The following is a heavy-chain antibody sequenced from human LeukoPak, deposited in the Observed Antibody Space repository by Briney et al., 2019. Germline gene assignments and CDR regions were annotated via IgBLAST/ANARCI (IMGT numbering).Heavy chain of an antibody. CDR1: GFTFDDYG. D-gene: IGHD3-3*01. J-gene: IGHJ4*02. CDR3: ARGKYDPPFDY. Sequence: GGSLRLSCAASGFTFDDYGMSWVRQAPGKGLEWVSGINWNGGNTGYADSVKGRFTISRDNAKNSLYLQMNSLRAEDTALYYCARGKYDPPFDYWGQGTLVTVSS. V-gene: IGHV3-20*04. CDR2: INWNGGNT.